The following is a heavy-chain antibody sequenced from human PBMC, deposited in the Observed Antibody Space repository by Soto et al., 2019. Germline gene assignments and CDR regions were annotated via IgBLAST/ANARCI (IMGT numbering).Heavy chain of an antibody. CDR3: AKDPGWELLLWYLDY. CDR1: GFTFSSYG. Sequence: QVQLVESGGGVVQPGRSLRLSCAASGFTFSSYGMHWVRQAPGKGLEWVAVISYDGSNKYYADSVKGRFTISRDNSKNTLYLQMNSLRAEDTAVYYCAKDPGWELLLWYLDYWGQGTLVTVSS. CDR2: ISYDGSNK. J-gene: IGHJ4*02. V-gene: IGHV3-30*18. D-gene: IGHD1-26*01.